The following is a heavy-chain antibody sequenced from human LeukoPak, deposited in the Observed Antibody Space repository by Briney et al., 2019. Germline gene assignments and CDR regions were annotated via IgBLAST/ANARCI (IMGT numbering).Heavy chain of an antibody. D-gene: IGHD2-2*01. CDR3: ARERGYCSSTSCPSDYYYMDV. CDR2: IYYSGST. J-gene: IGHJ6*03. Sequence: SETLSLTCTVSGGSISSGDYYWSWIRQPPGKGLEWIGYIYYSGSTYYNPSLKSRVTISVDTSKNRFSLKLSSVTAADTAVYYCARERGYCSSTSCPSDYYYMDVWGKGTTVTVSS. CDR1: GGSISSGDYY. V-gene: IGHV4-30-4*08.